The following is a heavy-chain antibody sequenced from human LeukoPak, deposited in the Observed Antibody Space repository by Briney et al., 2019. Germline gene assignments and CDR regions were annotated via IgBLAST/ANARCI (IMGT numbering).Heavy chain of an antibody. J-gene: IGHJ4*02. V-gene: IGHV3-74*01. CDR2: INSDGRTT. CDR3: ARDPNYYGSGSYLNY. Sequence: GGSLRLSCATSGFTFSTYWMHWVRQTPGKELEWVARINSDGRTTVYADSVRGRFAISRDNAKNTLYLQMNSLRAEDTAVYYCARDPNYYGSGSYLNYWGQGTLVTVSS. CDR1: GFTFSTYW. D-gene: IGHD3-10*01.